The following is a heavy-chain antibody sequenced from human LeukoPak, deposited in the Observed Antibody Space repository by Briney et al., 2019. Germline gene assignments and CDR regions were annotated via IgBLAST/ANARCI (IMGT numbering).Heavy chain of an antibody. CDR3: AKDEGIAAAGTDTNFDY. V-gene: IGHV3-23*01. CDR2: ISGSGGST. CDR1: GFTFSSYA. Sequence: PGGSLRLSCAASGFTFSSYAMSWVRQAPGKGLEWVSAISGSGGSTYYADSVKGRFTISRDNSKNTLYLQMNSLRAEDTAVSYCAKDEGIAAAGTDTNFDYWGQGTLVTVSS. D-gene: IGHD6-13*01. J-gene: IGHJ4*02.